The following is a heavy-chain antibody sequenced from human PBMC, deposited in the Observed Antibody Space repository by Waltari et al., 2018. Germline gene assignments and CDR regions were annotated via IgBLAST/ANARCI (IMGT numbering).Heavy chain of an antibody. CDR1: GFSFSSYW. CDR2: INRDGSKI. D-gene: IGHD4-17*01. J-gene: IGHJ4*02. V-gene: IGHV3-74*01. Sequence: EVQLAESGGGLVQPGGSLRLSCAVSGFSFSSYWMYWVRQRPGKGVWWASKINRDGSKIDYADSLKGRFTISRDNTKNTLYLEMNSLRAEDTAVYYCARDPSFGDFEAYFDYWGQGTLVTVSS. CDR3: ARDPSFGDFEAYFDY.